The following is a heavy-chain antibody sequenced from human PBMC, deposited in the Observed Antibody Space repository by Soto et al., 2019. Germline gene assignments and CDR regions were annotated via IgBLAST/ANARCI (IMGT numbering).Heavy chain of an antibody. CDR2: ISAHNGNA. CDR3: ARQMATIIGGIDS. J-gene: IGHJ4*02. CDR1: GYTFTSYG. V-gene: IGHV1-18*01. Sequence: QVQLVQSGPEVKKPGASVKVSCKASGYTFTSYGINWVRQAPGQGLEWMGRISAHNGNAIYAQNFQGRVTLTTDTSTSTAYVELRSLRSDDTAVYYCARQMATIIGGIDSWGQGTLITVSS. D-gene: IGHD5-12*01.